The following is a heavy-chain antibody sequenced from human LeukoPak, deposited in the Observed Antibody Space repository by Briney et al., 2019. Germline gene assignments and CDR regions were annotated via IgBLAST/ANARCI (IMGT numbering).Heavy chain of an antibody. Sequence: SETLSLTCTVSGGSISSSSYYWGWIRQPPGKGLGWIGGIYYSGSTYYNPSLKSRVTISVDTSKNQFSLKLSSVTAADTAVYYCARGLLWNYGSLDRFDPWGQGTLVTVSS. CDR3: ARGLLWNYGSLDRFDP. V-gene: IGHV4-39*07. CDR1: GGSISSSSYY. CDR2: IYYSGST. J-gene: IGHJ5*02. D-gene: IGHD1-7*01.